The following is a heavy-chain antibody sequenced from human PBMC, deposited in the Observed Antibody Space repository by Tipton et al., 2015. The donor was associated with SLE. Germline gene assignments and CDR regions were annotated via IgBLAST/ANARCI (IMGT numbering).Heavy chain of an antibody. CDR2: IYYSGST. Sequence: TLSLTCTVSGGSISSYYWSWIRQPPGKGLEWIGYIYYSGSTNHNPSLKSRVTISVDTSKNQFSLKLSSVTAADTAVYYCARDRVPYSSGCFDIWGQGTMVTVSS. CDR3: ARDRVPYSSGCFDI. V-gene: IGHV4-59*01. D-gene: IGHD6-19*01. CDR1: GGSISSYY. J-gene: IGHJ3*02.